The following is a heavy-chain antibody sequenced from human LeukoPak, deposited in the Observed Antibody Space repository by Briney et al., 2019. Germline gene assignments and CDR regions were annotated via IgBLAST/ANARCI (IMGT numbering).Heavy chain of an antibody. CDR1: GFTFSNYA. CDR2: ISGSGGST. D-gene: IGHD3-22*01. CDR3: TKKTSYYDSSGALDY. Sequence: GGSLRLSCTASGFTFSNYAMTWVRQAPGKGLEWLPVISGSGGSTYHADSVKGRFTISRDNSKNTLFLQMNSLRAEDTAVYYCTKKTSYYDSSGALDYWGQGTLATVSS. J-gene: IGHJ4*02. V-gene: IGHV3-23*01.